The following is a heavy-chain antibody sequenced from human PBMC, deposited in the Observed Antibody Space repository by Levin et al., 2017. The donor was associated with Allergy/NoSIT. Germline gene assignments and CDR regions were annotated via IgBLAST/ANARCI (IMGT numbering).Heavy chain of an antibody. J-gene: IGHJ4*02. V-gene: IGHV3-30*07. CDR1: GFTFSSYP. D-gene: IGHD6-25*01. CDR3: ARDSKIAAADYYFDN. CDR2: ISPSGFAK. Sequence: SLLLSVAASGFTFSSYPMHWVRQAPGPFLDFLPFISPSGFAKPYASSLKGRFTISRDNSKNTLYLQMNSLRVEDTAVYYCARDSKIAAADYYFDNWGQGTLVTVSS.